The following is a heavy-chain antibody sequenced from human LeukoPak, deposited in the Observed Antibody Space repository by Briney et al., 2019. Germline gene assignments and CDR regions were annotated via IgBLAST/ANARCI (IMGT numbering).Heavy chain of an antibody. V-gene: IGHV4-39*01. CDR1: GGSISSNNYY. D-gene: IGHD4-23*01. Sequence: PSETLSLTCTVSGGSISSNNYYWGWIRQPPGKGLEWIGSIYYSGSTYYNPFLKSRVTISVDTSKNQFSLKLRSVTAADTAVYYCARGRNYGGNYIGPWGQGTLVTVSS. J-gene: IGHJ5*02. CDR2: IYYSGST. CDR3: ARGRNYGGNYIGP.